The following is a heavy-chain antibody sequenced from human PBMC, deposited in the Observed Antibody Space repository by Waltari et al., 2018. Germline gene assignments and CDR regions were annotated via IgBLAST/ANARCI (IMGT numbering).Heavy chain of an antibody. J-gene: IGHJ3*02. CDR2: IIPIFGTA. Sequence: QVQLVQSGAEVKKPGSSVKDSCKASGGTFSSYAISWVRQAPGQGLEWMGGIIPIFGTANYAQKFQGRVTITADESTSTAYMELSSLRSEDTAVYYCARDLIAVAGTGDDAFDIWGQGTMVTVSS. D-gene: IGHD6-19*01. V-gene: IGHV1-69*12. CDR1: GGTFSSYA. CDR3: ARDLIAVAGTGDDAFDI.